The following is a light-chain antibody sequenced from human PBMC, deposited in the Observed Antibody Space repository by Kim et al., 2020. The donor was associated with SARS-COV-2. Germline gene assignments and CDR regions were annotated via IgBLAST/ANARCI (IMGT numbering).Light chain of an antibody. CDR2: EVS. J-gene: IGLJ1*01. Sequence: GQAGTISCTGTSSHIGGYDYASWYQRHPGKTPKLMIYEVSKRPSGVPDRCSGAKSGNTASLTVSGLQAEDEADYYCSSYAGSNNYVFGPGTKFTVL. CDR3: SSYAGSNNYV. V-gene: IGLV2-8*01. CDR1: SSHIGGYDY.